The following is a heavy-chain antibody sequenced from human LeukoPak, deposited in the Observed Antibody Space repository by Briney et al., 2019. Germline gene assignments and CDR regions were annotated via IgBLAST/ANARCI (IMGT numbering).Heavy chain of an antibody. J-gene: IGHJ4*02. V-gene: IGHV3-64*01. Sequence: GGSLRLSCAASGFTFGSYAMHWVRQAPGKGLEYVSAITNDGGTTFYANSVKGRFTISRDNAKNSLYLQMNSLRAEDTAVYYCARDREAVEGEWGQGTLVTVSS. D-gene: IGHD3-10*01. CDR2: ITNDGGTT. CDR1: GFTFGSYA. CDR3: ARDREAVEGE.